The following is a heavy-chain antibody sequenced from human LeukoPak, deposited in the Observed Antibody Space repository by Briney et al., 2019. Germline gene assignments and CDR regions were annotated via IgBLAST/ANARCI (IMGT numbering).Heavy chain of an antibody. CDR1: GYTFTSYG. CDR3: ASDHVGGIAAAATARY. CDR2: ISAYNGNT. J-gene: IGHJ4*02. Sequence: ASVKVSCKASGYTFTSYGISWVRQAPGQGLEWMGWISAYNGNTNYAQKLQGRVTMTTDTSTSTAYMELRSLRSDDTAVYYCASDHVGGIAAAATARYWGQGTLVTVSS. D-gene: IGHD6-13*01. V-gene: IGHV1-18*04.